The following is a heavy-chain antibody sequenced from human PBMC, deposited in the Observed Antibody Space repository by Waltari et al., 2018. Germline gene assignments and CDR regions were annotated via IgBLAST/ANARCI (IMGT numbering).Heavy chain of an antibody. J-gene: IGHJ5*02. D-gene: IGHD3-3*01. CDR2: ISYSGTT. Sequence: QLQLQESGPGLVKPSETLSLTCTVSGCSISSGSYYWGWIRQPPGKGLESIGYISYSGTTYYNLSFKSRVTMSVDTSRDKYSLRLRSVAAADTAVYYCARYYGNGEGWLDPWGQGTLVTVSS. V-gene: IGHV4-39*07. CDR3: ARYYGNGEGWLDP. CDR1: GCSISSGSYY.